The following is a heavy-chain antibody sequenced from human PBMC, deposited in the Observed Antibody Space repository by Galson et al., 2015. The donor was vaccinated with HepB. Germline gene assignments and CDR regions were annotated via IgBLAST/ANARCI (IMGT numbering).Heavy chain of an antibody. CDR3: AKDGYSYNQVFDPFDL. D-gene: IGHD5-18*01. CDR2: ISGRGGGT. J-gene: IGHJ3*01. CDR1: GFPFSNYA. V-gene: IGHV3-23*01. Sequence: SLRLSIAASGFPFSNYAMNWVRQAPGKGLEWVAHISGRGGGTHYADSVRGRFTGSRDDSRNTLYLQMNSLRAEDTAIYYCAKDGYSYNQVFDPFDLWGQGTMVTVSS.